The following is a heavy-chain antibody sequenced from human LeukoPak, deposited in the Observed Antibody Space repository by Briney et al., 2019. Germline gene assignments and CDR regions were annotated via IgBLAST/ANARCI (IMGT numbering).Heavy chain of an antibody. D-gene: IGHD2-15*01. CDR2: ISHHVNVK. CDR3: ARDWRREGYCSGGSCPFDY. V-gene: IGHV3-30-3*01. CDR1: GFDFQNHV. Sequence: GGSLRLSCAASGFDFQNHVIHWVRQVPGKGLEWVAVISHHVNVKFYADSVKGRLTISRDNSAKTVYLHMNSLRTEDAAVYYCARDWRREGYCSGGSCPFDYWGQGTLVTVSS. J-gene: IGHJ4*02.